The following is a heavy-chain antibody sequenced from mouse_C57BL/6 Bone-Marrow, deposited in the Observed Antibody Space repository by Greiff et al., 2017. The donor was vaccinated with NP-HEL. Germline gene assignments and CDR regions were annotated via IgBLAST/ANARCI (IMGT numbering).Heavy chain of an antibody. Sequence: QVHVKQSGPELVKPGASVKISCKASGYAFSSSWMNWVKQRPGKGLEWIGRIYPGDGDTNYNGKFKGKATLTADKSSSTAYMQLSSLTSEDSAVYFCARCGYYAMDYWGQGTSVTVSS. CDR2: IYPGDGDT. CDR1: GYAFSSSW. CDR3: ARCGYYAMDY. J-gene: IGHJ4*01. V-gene: IGHV1-82*01.